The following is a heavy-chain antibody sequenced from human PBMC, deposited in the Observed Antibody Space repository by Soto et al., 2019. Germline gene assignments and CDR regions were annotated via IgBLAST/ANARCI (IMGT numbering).Heavy chain of an antibody. J-gene: IGHJ5*02. CDR3: ARGLRRQLLNWFDP. V-gene: IGHV4-59*01. Sequence: EPLSLTCTVSGGSISSYYWSWIRQPPGKGLEWIGYIYYIGSTNYNPSLKSRVTISVDTSKNQFSLKLSSVTAADTAVYYCARGLRRQLLNWFDPWGQGTLVTVSS. CDR1: GGSISSYY. D-gene: IGHD2-2*01. CDR2: IYYIGST.